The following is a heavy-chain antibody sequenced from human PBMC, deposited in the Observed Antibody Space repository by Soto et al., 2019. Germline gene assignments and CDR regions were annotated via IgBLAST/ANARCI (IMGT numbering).Heavy chain of an antibody. CDR3: ASFPGATGPDSSSSDYLPRYYYYYMDV. Sequence: SETLSLTCTVSGGSISSSSYYWGWIRQPPGKGLEWIGSIYYSGSTYYNPSLKSRVTISVDTSKNQFSLKLSSVTAADTAVYYCASFPGATGPDSSSSDYLPRYYYYYMDVWGKGTTVTVSS. J-gene: IGHJ6*03. CDR2: IYYSGST. D-gene: IGHD6-6*01. V-gene: IGHV4-39*01. CDR1: GGSISSSSYY.